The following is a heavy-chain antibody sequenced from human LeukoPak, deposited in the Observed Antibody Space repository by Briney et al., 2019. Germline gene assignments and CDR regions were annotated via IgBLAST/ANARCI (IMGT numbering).Heavy chain of an antibody. Sequence: PGRSLRLSCAASGFNFGGYAMHWVRQAPGKGLEWVSGISWNGDYIAYADSVKGRFTISRDNAKNSLYLQMNSLNTDDTAFYFCAKDGGAGCSDDWCPPDSRGQGTLVTVSS. CDR1: GFNFGGYA. J-gene: IGHJ4*02. CDR3: AKDGGAGCSDDWCPPDS. D-gene: IGHD3-9*01. V-gene: IGHV3-9*01. CDR2: ISWNGDYI.